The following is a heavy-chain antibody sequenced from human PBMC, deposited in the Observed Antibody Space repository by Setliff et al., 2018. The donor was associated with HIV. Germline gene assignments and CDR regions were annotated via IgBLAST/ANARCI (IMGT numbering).Heavy chain of an antibody. CDR2: ISGDGGDT. CDR1: GFTFTTYP. CDR3: ARQAHPRGYYGSAGLFDY. V-gene: IGHV3-23*01. J-gene: IGHJ4*02. Sequence: PGESLKISCVASGFTFTTYPMSWVRQAPGKGLEWVSAISGDGGDTAYADSLKGRFTISRDTSKNTLHLHMNSLRAEDTAVYYCARQAHPRGYYGSAGLFDYWGQGTPVTGSS. D-gene: IGHD3-22*01.